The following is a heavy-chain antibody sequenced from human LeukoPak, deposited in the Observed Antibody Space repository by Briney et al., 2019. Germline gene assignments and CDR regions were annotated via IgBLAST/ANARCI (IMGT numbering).Heavy chain of an antibody. D-gene: IGHD3-10*01. CDR1: GFTFSSYA. Sequence: SGGSLRLSCTASGFTFSSYAMSWVRQAPGKGLEWVSVISCSGGSTYYADSVKGRFTISRDNSKNTLYLQMNSLRAEDTAVYYCAKGVAYYYGPGSGPHWGEGTLVTVSS. J-gene: IGHJ1*01. CDR2: ISCSGGST. V-gene: IGHV3-23*01. CDR3: AKGVAYYYGPGSGPH.